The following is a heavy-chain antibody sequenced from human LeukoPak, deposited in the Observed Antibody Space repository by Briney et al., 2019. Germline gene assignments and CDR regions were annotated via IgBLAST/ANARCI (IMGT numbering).Heavy chain of an antibody. CDR2: INHSGST. V-gene: IGHV4-34*01. CDR1: GGAFSGYY. CDR3: ARFGLSLVVPAAIYGLGAFDI. D-gene: IGHD2-2*01. Sequence: KPSETLSLTCAVYGGAFSGYYWSRIRPPPGKGLEWVGGINHSGSTNYNPSLKSRVTISVDTSKNQFSLKLSSVTAADTAVYYCARFGLSLVVPAAIYGLGAFDIWGQGTMVTVSS. J-gene: IGHJ3*02.